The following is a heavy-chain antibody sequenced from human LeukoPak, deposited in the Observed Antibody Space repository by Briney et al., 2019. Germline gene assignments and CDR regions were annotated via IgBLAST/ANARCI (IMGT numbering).Heavy chain of an antibody. J-gene: IGHJ4*02. CDR2: INSDGSIT. CDR1: GFTFSNYW. Sequence: GGSLRLSCVASGFTFSNYWMHWVRQAPGKGLVWVSRINSDGSITTYADSVKGRFTISRDNAKNTLFLQMNRLRAEDTAVYYCARTVGSQDYWGQGTLFSVSS. D-gene: IGHD4-23*01. CDR3: ARTVGSQDY. V-gene: IGHV3-74*01.